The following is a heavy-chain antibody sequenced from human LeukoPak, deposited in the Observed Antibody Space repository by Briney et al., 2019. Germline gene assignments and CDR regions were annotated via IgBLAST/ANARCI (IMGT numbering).Heavy chain of an antibody. V-gene: IGHV1-24*01. CDR2: FDPEDGET. CDR1: GYTLTELS. CDR3: ATFPYYCSGGSCPHSFDY. Sequence: ASVKVSCKVSGYTLTELSMHWVRQAPGKGLEWMGGFDPEDGETIYAQTFQGRFTMTEDTSTDTAYMELSSLRSEDTALYYCATFPYYCSGGSCPHSFDYWGQGTLVTVSS. J-gene: IGHJ4*02. D-gene: IGHD2-15*01.